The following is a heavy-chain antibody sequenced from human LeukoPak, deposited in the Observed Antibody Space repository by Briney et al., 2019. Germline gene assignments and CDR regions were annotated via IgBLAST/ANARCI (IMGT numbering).Heavy chain of an antibody. J-gene: IGHJ4*01. CDR1: GGSFSGYY. D-gene: IGHD5-12*01. CDR2: INPSGST. CDR3: AREDSPMRVAFSAD. V-gene: IGHV4-34*01. Sequence: SETLSLTCAVYGGSFSGYYCSWIRQPPGKGLEWIGEINPSGSTNYNPSLKSRVTISADTSKNKISLKLSTMTAADTTAYYCAREDSPMRVAFSADWRQGTLVSASS.